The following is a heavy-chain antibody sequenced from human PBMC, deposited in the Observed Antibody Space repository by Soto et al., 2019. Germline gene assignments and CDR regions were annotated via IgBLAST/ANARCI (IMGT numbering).Heavy chain of an antibody. CDR3: ARGGGEVIRNYYYYMDV. CDR2: MNPNSGNT. CDR1: GYTFTSYD. Sequence: ASVKVSCKASGYTFTSYDINWVRQATGQGLEWMGWMNPNSGNTGYAQKFQGRVTMTRNTSISTAYMELSSLRSEDTAVYYCARGGGEVIRNYYYYMDVWGKGTTVTVS. J-gene: IGHJ6*03. D-gene: IGHD3-22*01. V-gene: IGHV1-8*01.